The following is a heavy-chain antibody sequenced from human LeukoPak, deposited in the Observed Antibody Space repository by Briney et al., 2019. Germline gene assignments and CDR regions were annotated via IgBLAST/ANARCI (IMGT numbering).Heavy chain of an antibody. D-gene: IGHD3-22*01. Sequence: ASVKVSCKASGYTFTSYYMHWVRQAPGQGLEWMGIINPSGGSTSYAQKFQGRVTMTRDTSTSTVYMELSSLRSEDTAVYYCTRDIPPHRYYYDSSGSPDDAFDIWGQGTMVTVSS. CDR2: INPSGGST. J-gene: IGHJ3*02. V-gene: IGHV1-46*01. CDR1: GYTFTSYY. CDR3: TRDIPPHRYYYDSSGSPDDAFDI.